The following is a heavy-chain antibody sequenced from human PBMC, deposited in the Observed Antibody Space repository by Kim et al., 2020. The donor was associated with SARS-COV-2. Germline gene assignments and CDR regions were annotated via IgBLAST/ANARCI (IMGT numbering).Heavy chain of an antibody. CDR3: ARDDTMIVVDFRGRFDY. V-gene: IGHV3-21*01. Sequence: GGSLRLSCAASGFTFSSYSMNWVRQAPGKGLEWVSSISSSSSYIYYADSVKGRFTISRDNAKNSLYLQMNSLRAEDTAVYYCARDDTMIVVDFRGRFDYCGQGTLVTVSS. J-gene: IGHJ4*02. D-gene: IGHD3-22*01. CDR2: ISSSSSYI. CDR1: GFTFSSYS.